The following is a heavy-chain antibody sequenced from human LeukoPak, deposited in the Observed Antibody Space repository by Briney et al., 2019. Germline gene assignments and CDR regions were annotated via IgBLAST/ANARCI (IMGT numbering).Heavy chain of an antibody. CDR3: AKRLKVSRTCDY. CDR2: IRYDGSNK. CDR1: GFTFSSYG. V-gene: IGHV3-30*02. Sequence: PGGSLRLSCAASGFTFSSYGMHWVRQAPGKGLEWVAFIRYDGSNKYYADSVKGRFTISRDNSKNTLYLQMNSLRAEDTAVYYCAKRLKVSRTCDYWGQGTLVTVSS. D-gene: IGHD1-7*01. J-gene: IGHJ4*02.